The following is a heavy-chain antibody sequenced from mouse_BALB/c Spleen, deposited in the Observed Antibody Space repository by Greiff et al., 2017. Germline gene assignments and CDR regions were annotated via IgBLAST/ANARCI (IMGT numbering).Heavy chain of an antibody. CDR1: GFSLTSYG. D-gene: IGHD1-1*02. CDR3: AREGGFYAMDY. V-gene: IGHV2-9*02. J-gene: IGHJ4*01. Sequence: QVQLKESGPGLVAPSQSLSITCTVSGFSLTSYGVHWVRQPPGKGLEWLGVIWAGGSTNYNSALMSRLSISKDNSKSQVFLKMNSLQTDDTARYYCAREGGFYAMDYWGQGTSVTVSS. CDR2: IWAGGST.